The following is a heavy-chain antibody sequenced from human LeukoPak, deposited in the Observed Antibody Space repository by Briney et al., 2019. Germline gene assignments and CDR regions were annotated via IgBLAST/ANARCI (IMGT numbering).Heavy chain of an antibody. D-gene: IGHD6-25*01. Sequence: SQTLSLTCTVSGGSISSGGYYWSWIRQHPGKGLEWIGYIYYSGSTYYNPSLKSRVTISVDTSKNQFSLKLSSVTAADTAVYYCARERARLRLEQIDRWGQGTLVTVSS. J-gene: IGHJ5*02. CDR1: GGSISSGGYY. CDR2: IYYSGST. CDR3: ARERARLRLEQIDR. V-gene: IGHV4-31*03.